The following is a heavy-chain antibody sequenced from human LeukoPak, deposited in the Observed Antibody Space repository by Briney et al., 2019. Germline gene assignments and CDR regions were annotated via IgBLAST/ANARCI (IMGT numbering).Heavy chain of an antibody. D-gene: IGHD6-19*01. V-gene: IGHV4-59*08. CDR1: GGSISSYY. Sequence: KSSETLSLTCTVSGGSISSYYWSWIRQPPGKGLEWIGYIYYSRNTNYNPSLKSRVTISVDTSNNQFSLKLTSVTAADTAVYYCARQGSSGWSPDYWGQGTLGTVSS. CDR3: ARQGSSGWSPDY. CDR2: IYYSRNT. J-gene: IGHJ4*02.